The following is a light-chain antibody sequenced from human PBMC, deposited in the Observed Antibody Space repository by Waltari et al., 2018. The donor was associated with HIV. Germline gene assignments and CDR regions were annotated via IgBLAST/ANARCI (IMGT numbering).Light chain of an antibody. CDR2: EVS. Sequence: QSALTQPASVSGSPGQSITISCPGTSSDVGSYNLVSWYQQHPGKAPKLMIYEVSKRPLWVSNRFSGSKSGNTASLTISGLQAEDEADYYCCSYVGWSTILYVFGTGTKVTVL. CDR3: CSYVGWSTILYV. V-gene: IGLV2-23*02. J-gene: IGLJ1*01. CDR1: SSDVGSYNL.